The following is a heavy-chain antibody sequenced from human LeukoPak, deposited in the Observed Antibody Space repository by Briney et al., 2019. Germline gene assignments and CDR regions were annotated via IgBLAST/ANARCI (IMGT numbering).Heavy chain of an antibody. CDR2: INPDSGGT. V-gene: IGHV1-2*06. Sequence: GASVKVSCKASGYTFTGYYMHWVRQAPGQGLEWMGRINPDSGGTNYAQKFQGRVTMTRDTSISTAYMELSRLRSDDTAVYYCARGCSGGSSYSDNWFDPWGQGTLVTVSS. J-gene: IGHJ5*02. CDR1: GYTFTGYY. D-gene: IGHD2-15*01. CDR3: ARGCSGGSSYSDNWFDP.